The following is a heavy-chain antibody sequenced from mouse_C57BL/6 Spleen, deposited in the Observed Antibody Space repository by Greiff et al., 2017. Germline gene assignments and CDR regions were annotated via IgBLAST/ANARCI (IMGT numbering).Heavy chain of an antibody. D-gene: IGHD1-1*01. J-gene: IGHJ4*01. CDR1: GFTFSDYG. CDR2: ISSGSSTI. V-gene: IGHV5-17*01. CDR3: ASSYGSSYYYAMDY. Sequence: EVKLVESGGGLVKPGGSLKLSCAASGFTFSDYGMHWVRQAPEKGLEWVAYISSGSSTIYYADTVKGRFTISRDNAKNTLFLQMTSLRSEDTAMYYCASSYGSSYYYAMDYWGQGTSVTVSS.